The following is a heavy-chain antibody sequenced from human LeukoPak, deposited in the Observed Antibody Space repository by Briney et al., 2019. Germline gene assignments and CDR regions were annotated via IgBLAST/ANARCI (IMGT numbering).Heavy chain of an antibody. CDR2: IHPEGNEK. CDR3: ARGDAFSGVH. J-gene: IGHJ4*02. V-gene: IGHV3-7*04. D-gene: IGHD3-10*01. CDR1: GFSFTNFW. Sequence: GGSLRLSCAVSGFSFTNFWMSWVRQAPGRGLEWVANIHPEGNEKYHVESVKGRFTTSRDNTKNLLFLQMNGLRVEDTAVYYCARGDAFSGVHWGPGTLVTVSS.